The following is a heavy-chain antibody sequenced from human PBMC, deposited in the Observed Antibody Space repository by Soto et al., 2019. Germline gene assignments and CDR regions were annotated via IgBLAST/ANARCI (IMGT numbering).Heavy chain of an antibody. Sequence: PAETLSLSCAVSVGSISTYYWHWIRQPPGKGLEWIGYIYNNGSTNYIPSLKSRVTISLDRSKKQFSLTLNSVTSADTAVYYCARAKKGIAAAENWFDPWGQGTLVTVSS. J-gene: IGHJ5*02. CDR1: VGSISTYY. CDR3: ARAKKGIAAAENWFDP. CDR2: IYNNGST. V-gene: IGHV4-59*01. D-gene: IGHD6-13*01.